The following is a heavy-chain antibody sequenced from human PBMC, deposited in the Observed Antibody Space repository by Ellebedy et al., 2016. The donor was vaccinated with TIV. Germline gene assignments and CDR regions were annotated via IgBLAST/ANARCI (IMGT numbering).Heavy chain of an antibody. CDR3: ARAPWGSGRYYNDY. Sequence: AASVKVSCKASGYTFTGYYMHWVRQAPGQGLEWMGWINPKSGDTKYAQNFQGRVTMTRDTSISTAYMDLSSLKFDDTAVYYCARAPWGSGRYYNDYWGQGTLLTVSS. D-gene: IGHD3-10*01. J-gene: IGHJ4*02. CDR1: GYTFTGYY. V-gene: IGHV1-2*02. CDR2: INPKSGDT.